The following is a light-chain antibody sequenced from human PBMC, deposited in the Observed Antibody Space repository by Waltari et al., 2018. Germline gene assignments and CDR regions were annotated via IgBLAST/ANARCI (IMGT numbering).Light chain of an antibody. V-gene: IGLV1-47*01. CDR3: AAWDDSLSGPI. Sequence: QSVLTQPPSASGTPGQRVTISCSGSHSNIGSNYVYWYQQLPGTAPKLLIYKDSPRPSGFPARFSGSKSGTSASRAISGLRSEDEADYYCAAWDDSLSGPIFATGTKVTV. J-gene: IGLJ1*01. CDR2: KDS. CDR1: HSNIGSNY.